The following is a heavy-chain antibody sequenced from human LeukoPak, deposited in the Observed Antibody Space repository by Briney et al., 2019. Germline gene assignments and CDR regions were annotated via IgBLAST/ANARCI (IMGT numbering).Heavy chain of an antibody. V-gene: IGHV3-74*01. CDR2: INSDESST. J-gene: IGHJ4*02. CDR1: GFTFSSYA. Sequence: GGSLRLSCAASGFTFSSYAMHWVRQAPGKGLVWVSRINSDESSTNYADSVKGRFTISRDNAKNMLYLQMNSLRAEDTAVYYCARVKFAGDYPLDYWGQGTLVTVSS. D-gene: IGHD4-17*01. CDR3: ARVKFAGDYPLDY.